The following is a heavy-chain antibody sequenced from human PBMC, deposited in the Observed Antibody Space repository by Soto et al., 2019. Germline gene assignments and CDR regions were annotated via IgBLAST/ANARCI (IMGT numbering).Heavy chain of an antibody. Sequence: LRLSCAASGFTFSSYAMSWVRQAPGKGLEWVSAISGSGGSTYYADSVKGRFTISRDNSKNTLYLQMNSLSAEDTAVYHCAKNQGVELVPLATVDWFDPWGQGSVVTSPQ. CDR3: AKNQGVELVPLATVDWFDP. CDR1: GFTFSSYA. D-gene: IGHD1-26*01. CDR2: ISGSGGST. J-gene: IGHJ5*02. V-gene: IGHV3-23*01.